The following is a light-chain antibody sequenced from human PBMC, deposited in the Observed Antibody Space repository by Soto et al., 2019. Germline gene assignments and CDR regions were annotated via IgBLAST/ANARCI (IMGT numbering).Light chain of an antibody. V-gene: IGKV3-20*01. J-gene: IGKJ1*01. Sequence: EIVLTQSPGTLSLSPGERATLSCRPSQSVSSTYLDWYQQKPGQAPRLLIYAASSRATGIPDRFSGGSSATDFTLTISSLEPEDFAVYYCRHYINSQWTFGQGTKVEIQ. CDR1: QSVSSTY. CDR3: RHYINSQWT. CDR2: AAS.